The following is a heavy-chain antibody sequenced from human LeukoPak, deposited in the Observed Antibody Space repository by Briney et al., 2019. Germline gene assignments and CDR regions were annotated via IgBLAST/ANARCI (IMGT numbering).Heavy chain of an antibody. D-gene: IGHD3-10*01. CDR1: GFTFSSYA. CDR3: ARVGRSGGVFDS. Sequence: GGSLRLSCAASGFTFSSYAMSCVRQAPGKGLEWVSAISGSGGSTYYADSVKSRFTISRDNSKNTLYLQMNSLRAEDTAVYYCARVGRSGGVFDSWGQGTLVTVSS. CDR2: ISGSGGST. J-gene: IGHJ4*02. V-gene: IGHV3-23*01.